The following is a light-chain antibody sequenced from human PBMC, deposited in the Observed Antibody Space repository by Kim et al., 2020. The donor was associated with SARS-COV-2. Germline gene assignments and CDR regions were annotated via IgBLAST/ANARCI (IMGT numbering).Light chain of an antibody. CDR1: QSVGNS. Sequence: SLSPGERATLSCRASQSVGNSLAWFQQKPGQAPRLLIFETSNRDTGTPARFSGSGSGTGFTLTISSLEPEDFAVYYCQQRYDWPLTFGGGTKVEI. J-gene: IGKJ4*01. CDR3: QQRYDWPLT. CDR2: ETS. V-gene: IGKV3-11*01.